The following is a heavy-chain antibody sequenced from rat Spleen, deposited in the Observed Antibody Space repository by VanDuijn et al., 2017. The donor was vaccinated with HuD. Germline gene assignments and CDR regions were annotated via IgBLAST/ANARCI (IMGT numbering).Heavy chain of an antibody. Sequence: QVQLKESGPGLVQPSQTLSLTCTVSGLSLTSNGVSWVRQPPGKGLEWIAAISSGGTTYYNSVFKSRLSISRDTSKSQVILKMNSLPTEDTAIYFCSRDGDSSWFAYWGQGTLVTVSS. V-gene: IGHV2S12*01. CDR2: ISSGGTT. CDR3: SRDGDSSWFAY. CDR1: GLSLTSNG. J-gene: IGHJ3*01. D-gene: IGHD1-2*01.